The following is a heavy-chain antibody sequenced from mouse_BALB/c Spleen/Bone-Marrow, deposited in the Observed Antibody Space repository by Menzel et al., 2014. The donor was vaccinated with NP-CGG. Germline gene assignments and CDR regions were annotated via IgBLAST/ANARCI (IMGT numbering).Heavy chain of an antibody. CDR1: GHKFNDYW. CDR2: IDTSDSYT. J-gene: IGHJ3*01. CDR3: ARSDYRYDPFAY. Sequence: QVQLRQSGAELVMPGASVKMSCKASGHKFNDYWMNWGKQRPGQGLEWIGGIDTSDSYTSYNQKFKGKATLTVDESSSTASMQLSRLTSESSAVSYCARSDYRYDPFAYWGQGTLVTVSS. V-gene: IGHV1-69*01. D-gene: IGHD2-14*01.